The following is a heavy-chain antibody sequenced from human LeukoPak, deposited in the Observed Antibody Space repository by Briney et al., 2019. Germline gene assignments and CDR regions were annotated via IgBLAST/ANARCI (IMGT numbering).Heavy chain of an antibody. CDR2: ISYDGSNK. J-gene: IGHJ4*02. CDR3: ARDGVNYYDSSGYYGVFDY. Sequence: GRSLRLSCAASGFTFSSYAMHWVRQAPGKGLEWVAVISYDGSNKYYADSVKGRFTISRDNSKNTLYLQMNSLRAEDTAVYYCARDGVNYYDSSGYYGVFDYWGQGTLVTVSS. V-gene: IGHV3-30*04. CDR1: GFTFSSYA. D-gene: IGHD3-22*01.